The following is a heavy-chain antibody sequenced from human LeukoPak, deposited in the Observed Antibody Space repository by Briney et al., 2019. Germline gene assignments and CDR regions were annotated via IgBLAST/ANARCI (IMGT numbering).Heavy chain of an antibody. Sequence: KPSETLSLTCAVYGGSFSGYYWSWIRQPPGKGLEWIGEINHSGSTNYNPSLKSRVTISVDTSKNQFSLKLSSVTAADTAVYYCAKGSATTVVTIDYWGQGTLVTVSS. J-gene: IGHJ4*02. CDR3: AKGSATTVVTIDY. CDR2: INHSGST. V-gene: IGHV4-34*01. CDR1: GGSFSGYY. D-gene: IGHD4-23*01.